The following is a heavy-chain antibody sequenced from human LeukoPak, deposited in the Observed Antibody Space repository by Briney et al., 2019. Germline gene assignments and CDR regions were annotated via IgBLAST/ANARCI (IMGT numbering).Heavy chain of an antibody. V-gene: IGHV4-59*12. CDR3: ARAGYYCLDY. Sequence: NPSETLSLTSTVSGGSISSYYWSWIRQPPGKGLEWIGYIYYSGSTNYNPSLKSRVTISVDKSKNQFSLGVSSVTAADTAVYYCARAGYYCLDYWGQGTLVTVSS. J-gene: IGHJ4*02. D-gene: IGHD3-10*01. CDR2: IYYSGST. CDR1: GGSISSYY.